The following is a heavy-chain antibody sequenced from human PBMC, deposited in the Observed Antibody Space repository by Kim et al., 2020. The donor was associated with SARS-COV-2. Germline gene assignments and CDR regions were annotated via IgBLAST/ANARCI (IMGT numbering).Heavy chain of an antibody. CDR3: VWGYYYGSGCYYGEY. V-gene: IGHV3-7*01. Sequence: GGSLRLSCAVSGFTFTTSWTTWVRQAPGKGLDWVANVKGDGSVQQYVGSVKGRFTISRDNAKNSVSLQMNSLRAEDTAVYYCVWGYYYGSGCYYGEYWGQGALVTVSS. CDR1: GFTFTTSW. D-gene: IGHD3-10*01. CDR2: VKGDGSVQ. J-gene: IGHJ4*02.